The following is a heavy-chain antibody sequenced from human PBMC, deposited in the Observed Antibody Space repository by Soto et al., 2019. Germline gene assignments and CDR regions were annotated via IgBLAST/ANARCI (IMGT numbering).Heavy chain of an antibody. J-gene: IGHJ1*01. Sequence: GSLRLSCVGSGFTFSSYPMNWVRQAPGKGLEWVSAISGTSDMTYYANSVTGRFTISRDNSKNTLYPQVSSLRVEDTAIYYCAKYRWGATTVTSINWGRGTLVTVSS. CDR3: AKYRWGATTVTSIN. CDR1: GFTFSSYP. CDR2: ISGTSDMT. V-gene: IGHV3-23*01. D-gene: IGHD4-4*01.